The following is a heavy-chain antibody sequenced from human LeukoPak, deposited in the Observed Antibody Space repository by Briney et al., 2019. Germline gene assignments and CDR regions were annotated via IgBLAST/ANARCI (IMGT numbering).Heavy chain of an antibody. CDR2: ISYDGGNK. J-gene: IGHJ4*02. CDR3: AKGPYFYGSGHFDY. Sequence: GGSLRLSCAASGFTFSSYGLHWVRQAPGKGLEWVAVISYDGGNKYYVDSVKGRFSISRDNSKNTLYLQMNSLRAEDTAVYYCAKGPYFYGSGHFDYWGQGTLVTVSS. CDR1: GFTFSSYG. V-gene: IGHV3-30*18. D-gene: IGHD3-10*01.